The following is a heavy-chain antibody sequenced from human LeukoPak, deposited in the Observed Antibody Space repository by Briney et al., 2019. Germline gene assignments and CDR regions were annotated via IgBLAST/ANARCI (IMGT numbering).Heavy chain of an antibody. Sequence: AGGSLRLSCAASGFTFSSYWMHWVRQAPGKGLVWVSRINSDGSSTSYADSVKGRFTISRDNAKNSLYLQMNSLRAEDTAVYYCARRQHYYDSSGLGGWFDPWGQGTLVTVSS. CDR2: INSDGSST. CDR1: GFTFSSYW. CDR3: ARRQHYYDSSGLGGWFDP. J-gene: IGHJ5*02. D-gene: IGHD3-22*01. V-gene: IGHV3-74*01.